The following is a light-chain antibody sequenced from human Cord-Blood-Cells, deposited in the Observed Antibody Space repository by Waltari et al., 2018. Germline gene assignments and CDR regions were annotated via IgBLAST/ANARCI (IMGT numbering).Light chain of an antibody. CDR1: SSDVGGYNY. J-gene: IGLJ3*02. CDR3: CSYAGSYTWV. CDR2: DAS. Sequence: QSALTQPRSVSGSPGPSVNTSCTGTSSDVGGYNYVPWYQQHPGKAPKLMIYDASKRPAGVPDRFPGSKSGNTAALTISGLQAEDEADYYCCSYAGSYTWVFGGGTKLTVL. V-gene: IGLV2-11*01.